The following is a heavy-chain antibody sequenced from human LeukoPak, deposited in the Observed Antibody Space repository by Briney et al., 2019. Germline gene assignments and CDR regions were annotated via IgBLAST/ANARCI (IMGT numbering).Heavy chain of an antibody. D-gene: IGHD2-8*01. Sequence: GGSLRLSCAASGFSFNTYAMHWVRQAPGKGLEWVAGISYDGSNKYYADSVRGRFAISRDNSRNTLYLQVNSLRAEDTAAYFCARGVLTGGTYFAYWGLGTLVTVSS. CDR2: ISYDGSNK. CDR3: ARGVLTGGTYFAY. CDR1: GFSFNTYA. J-gene: IGHJ4*02. V-gene: IGHV3-30*09.